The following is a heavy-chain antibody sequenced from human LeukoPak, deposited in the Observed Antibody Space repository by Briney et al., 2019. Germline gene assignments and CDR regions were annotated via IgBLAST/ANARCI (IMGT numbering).Heavy chain of an antibody. J-gene: IGHJ4*02. CDR1: GGSISSYY. V-gene: IGHV4-59*12. CDR3: ARVRGSGYYYDY. D-gene: IGHD3-22*01. Sequence: SETLSLTCTVSGGSISSYYWSWIRQPPGKGLEWIGYIYYSGSTYYNPSLKSRVTISVDTSKNQFSLKLSSVTAADTAVYYCARVRGSGYYYDYWGQGTLVTVSS. CDR2: IYYSGST.